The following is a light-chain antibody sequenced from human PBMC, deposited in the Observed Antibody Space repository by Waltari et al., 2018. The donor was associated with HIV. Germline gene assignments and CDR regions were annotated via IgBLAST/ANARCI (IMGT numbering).Light chain of an antibody. Sequence: SVLTQPPSVSAAPGQKVTISCSGTSSNIGNDYVSWYQHLPGAAPKLLIYDNNQRPSGIPDRVSGSKSGTSATLASTGLQTGYEADYYCGTWDTSLSGAVFGGGTKLTVL. CDR1: SSNIGNDY. J-gene: IGLJ3*02. CDR3: GTWDTSLSGAV. CDR2: DNN. V-gene: IGLV1-51*01.